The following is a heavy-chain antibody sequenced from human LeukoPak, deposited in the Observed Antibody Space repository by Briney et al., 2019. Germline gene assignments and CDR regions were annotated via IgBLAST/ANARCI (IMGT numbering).Heavy chain of an antibody. CDR1: GYTFSNND. V-gene: IGHV3-23*01. CDR2: ITSSGGIR. D-gene: IGHD1-1*01. J-gene: IGHJ4*02. CDR3: AKHWDY. Sequence: GGSLRLSCVASGYTFSNNDMTWVRHAPGKGLEWVSSITSSGGIRYYADSVKGRFTISRDNSKSTLYLQMNSLRADDTAVYFCAKHWDYWGQGTLVTVSS.